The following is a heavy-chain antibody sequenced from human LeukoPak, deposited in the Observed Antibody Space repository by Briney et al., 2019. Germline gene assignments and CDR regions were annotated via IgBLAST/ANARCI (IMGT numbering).Heavy chain of an antibody. D-gene: IGHD6-19*01. Sequence: PGGSLRLSCAASGFTFSSYAMHWVRQAPGKGLEWVAVISYDGSNKYYADSVKGRFTISRDNSKNTLHLQMNSLRAEDTAVYYCARVRREWLAYYFDYWGQGTLVTVSS. CDR2: ISYDGSNK. CDR3: ARVRREWLAYYFDY. CDR1: GFTFSSYA. V-gene: IGHV3-30-3*01. J-gene: IGHJ4*02.